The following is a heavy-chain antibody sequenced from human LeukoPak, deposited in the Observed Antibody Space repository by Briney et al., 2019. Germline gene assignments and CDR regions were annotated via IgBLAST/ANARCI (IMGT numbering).Heavy chain of an antibody. J-gene: IGHJ6*03. CDR1: GGSISSHY. D-gene: IGHD2-15*01. Sequence: SETLPLTCTVSGGSISSHYWNWIRQSPVKGLEWIGDISNSGSTSYNPSLKSRVTISIDTSKNQFSLKLSSVTAADTAVYYCGRDALVGYFSYYYMDVWGKGTTVTVSS. CDR2: ISNSGST. CDR3: GRDALVGYFSYYYMDV. V-gene: IGHV4-59*11.